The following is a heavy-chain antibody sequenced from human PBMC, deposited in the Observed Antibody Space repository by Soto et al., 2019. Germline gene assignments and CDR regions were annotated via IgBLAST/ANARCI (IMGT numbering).Heavy chain of an antibody. J-gene: IGHJ6*02. V-gene: IGHV1-18*01. CDR3: ARVSIGKRELLSPYYYYYGMDV. CDR1: GYTFTSYG. D-gene: IGHD1-26*01. CDR2: ISAYNGNT. Sequence: ASVKVSCKASGYTFTSYGISWVRQAPGQGLEWMGWISAYNGNTNYAQKLQGRVTMTTDTSTSTAYMELRSLRSDDTAVYYCARVSIGKRELLSPYYYYYGMDVWGQGTTVTVSS.